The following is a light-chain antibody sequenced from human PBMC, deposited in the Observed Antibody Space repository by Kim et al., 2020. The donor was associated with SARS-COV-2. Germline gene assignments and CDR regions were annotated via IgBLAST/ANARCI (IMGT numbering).Light chain of an antibody. Sequence: DVQMTQSPSSLSASVGDRVVITCQASQNIFNYLSWYQQKPGKAPKVLIYAATNLEAGVPSRFSGSGSGTHFSFTISSLQAEDVATYYCQQYDTVPPTFGQGTKLEI. J-gene: IGKJ2*01. CDR2: AAT. V-gene: IGKV1-33*01. CDR3: QQYDTVPPT. CDR1: QNIFNY.